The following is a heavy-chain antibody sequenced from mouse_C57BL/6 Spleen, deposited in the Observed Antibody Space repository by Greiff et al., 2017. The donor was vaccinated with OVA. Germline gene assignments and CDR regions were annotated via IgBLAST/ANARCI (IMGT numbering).Heavy chain of an antibody. Sequence: EVQVVESGEGLVKPGGSLKLSCAASGFTFSSYAMSWVRQTPEKRLEWVAYISSGGDYIYYADTVKGRFTISRDNARNTLYLQMSSLKSEDTAMYYCTRASYGSSYWYFDVWGTGTTVTVSS. V-gene: IGHV5-9-1*02. CDR2: ISSGGDYI. D-gene: IGHD1-1*01. CDR1: GFTFSSYA. CDR3: TRASYGSSYWYFDV. J-gene: IGHJ1*03.